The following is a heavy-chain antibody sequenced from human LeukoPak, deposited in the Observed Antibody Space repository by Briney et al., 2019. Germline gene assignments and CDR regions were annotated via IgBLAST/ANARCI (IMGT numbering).Heavy chain of an antibody. D-gene: IGHD3-22*01. J-gene: IGHJ4*02. CDR3: ARGPLDYYDSSGGGDY. CDR1: GYTFTSYY. V-gene: IGHV1-46*01. CDR2: INPSGGST. Sequence: ASVKVSCKASGYTFTSYYMHWVRQAPGQGLEWMGIINPSGGSTSYAQKFQGRVTMTRDTSTSTVYMELSSLRSEDTAVYYCARGPLDYYDSSGGGDYWGQGTLVTVFS.